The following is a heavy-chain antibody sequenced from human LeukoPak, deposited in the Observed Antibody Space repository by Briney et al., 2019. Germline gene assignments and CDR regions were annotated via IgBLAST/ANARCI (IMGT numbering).Heavy chain of an antibody. CDR3: AKDDGGYSSSWPDY. CDR2: ISGSGGST. CDR1: GFTFSSYA. V-gene: IGHV3-23*01. Sequence: GGSLRLSCAASGFTFSSYAMSWVRQAPGKGLEWVSAISGSGGSTYYADSVKGRFTISRDNSKNTLYLQMNSLRAEDTAVYYCAKDDGGYSSSWPDYWGQGTLVTVSS. J-gene: IGHJ4*02. D-gene: IGHD6-13*01.